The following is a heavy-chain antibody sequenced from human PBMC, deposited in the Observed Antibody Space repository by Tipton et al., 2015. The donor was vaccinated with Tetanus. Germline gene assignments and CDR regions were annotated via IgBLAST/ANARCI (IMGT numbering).Heavy chain of an antibody. CDR3: SSDQARVPRGWTYFAY. CDR1: GGSISSGGYY. D-gene: IGHD1-1*01. J-gene: IGHJ4*02. CDR2: IYYSGSN. V-gene: IGHV4-31*03. Sequence: TLSLTCTVSGGSISSGGYYWSWNRQHPGKGLEWIGYIYYSGSNYYNPSLKSRVTISVDTSKNQFSLKLDSVTAADTSVYYSSSDQARVPRGWTYFAYWCQLTLFTLSS.